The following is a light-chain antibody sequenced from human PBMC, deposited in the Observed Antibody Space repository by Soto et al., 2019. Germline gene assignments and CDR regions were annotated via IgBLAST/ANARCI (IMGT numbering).Light chain of an antibody. CDR1: SSDVGGYNY. V-gene: IGLV2-14*03. J-gene: IGLJ2*01. CDR3: SSYTSSSTVI. Sequence: QSALTQPASVSGSPGQSITISCTGTSSDVGGYNYVSWYQQHPGKVPKLMIYDISNRPSGVSNRFSGSKSGNTASLTISGLQAEDEDDYYCSSYTSSSTVIFGGGTKVTVL. CDR2: DIS.